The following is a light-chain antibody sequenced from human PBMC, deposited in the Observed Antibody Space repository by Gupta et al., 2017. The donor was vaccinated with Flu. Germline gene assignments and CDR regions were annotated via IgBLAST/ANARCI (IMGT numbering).Light chain of an antibody. CDR3: QQYDSWPPYT. CDR1: QNVGMF. V-gene: IGKV3-15*01. Sequence: VMTQPPATLSVSPGEGVTLSCRASQNVGMFLAWYQQRPGQAPRLLFFGASTRASDVPGRFSASGSGTDFTLSISTFQSEDVGVYFCQQYDSWPPYTFGQGTKLEIK. J-gene: IGKJ2*01. CDR2: GAS.